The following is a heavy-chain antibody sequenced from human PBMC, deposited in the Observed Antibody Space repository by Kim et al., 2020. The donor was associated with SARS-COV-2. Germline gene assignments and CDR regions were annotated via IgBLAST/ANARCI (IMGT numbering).Heavy chain of an antibody. J-gene: IGHJ4*02. CDR2: ISYDGSNK. V-gene: IGHV3-30*18. D-gene: IGHD3-10*01. CDR1: GFTFSSYG. CDR3: AKAALVFRPMVRGVIDY. Sequence: GGSLRLSCAASGFTFSSYGMHWVRQAPGKGLEWVAVISYDGSNKYYADSVKGRFTISRDNSKNTLYLQMNSLRAEDTAVYYCAKAALVFRPMVRGVIDYWGQGTLVTVSS.